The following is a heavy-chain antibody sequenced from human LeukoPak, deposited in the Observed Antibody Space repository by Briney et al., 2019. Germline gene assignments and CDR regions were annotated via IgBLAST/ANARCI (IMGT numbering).Heavy chain of an antibody. CDR3: ARGVGSYSNPDY. CDR1: GFTFSSYG. D-gene: IGHD1-26*01. Sequence: GGSLRLSCAASGFTFSSYGMHWVRQAPGKGLEWVAVIWYDGSNKYYADSVKGRFTNSRDNSKNTLYLQMNSLRAEDKAVYYCARGVGSYSNPDYWGQGTLVTVSS. CDR2: IWYDGSNK. V-gene: IGHV3-33*01. J-gene: IGHJ4*02.